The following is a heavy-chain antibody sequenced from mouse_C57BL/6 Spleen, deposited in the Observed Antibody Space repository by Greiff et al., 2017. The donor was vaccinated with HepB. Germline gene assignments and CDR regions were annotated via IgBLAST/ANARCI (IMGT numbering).Heavy chain of an antibody. V-gene: IGHV1-82*01. Sequence: QVQLKESGPELVKPGASVKISCKASGYAFSSSWMNWVKQRPGKGLEWIGRIYPGDGDTNYNGKFKGKATLTADKSSSTAYMQLSSLTSEDSAVYFCARSSSYYINPYAMDYWGQGTSVTVSS. J-gene: IGHJ4*01. CDR2: IYPGDGDT. CDR3: ARSSSYYINPYAMDY. D-gene: IGHD2-5*01. CDR1: GYAFSSSW.